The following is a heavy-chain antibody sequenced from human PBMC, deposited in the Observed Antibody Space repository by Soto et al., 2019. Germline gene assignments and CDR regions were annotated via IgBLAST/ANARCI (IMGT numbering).Heavy chain of an antibody. CDR3: ARGRLYDSSGYPETSDY. CDR2: INHSGST. CDR1: GGSFSGYY. D-gene: IGHD3-22*01. V-gene: IGHV4-34*01. Sequence: ETLSLTCAVYGGSFSGYYWSWIRQPPGKGLEWIGEINHSGSTNYNPSLKSRVTISVDTSKNQFSLKLSSVTAADTAVYYCARGRLYDSSGYPETSDYWGQGTLVTVSS. J-gene: IGHJ4*02.